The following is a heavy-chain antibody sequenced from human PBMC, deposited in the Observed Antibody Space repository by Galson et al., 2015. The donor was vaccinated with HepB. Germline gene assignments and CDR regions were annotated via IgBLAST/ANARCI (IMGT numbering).Heavy chain of an antibody. CDR3: ARRQGGSGGYVFQHYYYYAIDV. CDR2: INHSGST. CDR1: GGSFSGNY. V-gene: IGHV4-34*01. J-gene: IGHJ6*02. D-gene: IGHD3-10*01. Sequence: SETLSLTCAVYGGSFSGNYWSWIRQPPGKGLEWIGEINHSGSTNYDVSLKSRVTISVDTSKNQFSLKLSSVTAADTAVYYCARRQGGSGGYVFQHYYYYAIDVWGQGTTVTVSS.